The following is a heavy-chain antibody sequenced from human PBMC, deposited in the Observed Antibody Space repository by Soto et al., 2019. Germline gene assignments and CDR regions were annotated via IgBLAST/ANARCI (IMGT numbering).Heavy chain of an antibody. CDR2: TSYDGNNE. Sequence: QVQLVESGGGVVQPGRSLRLSCAASGFTFSNYAMHWVRQAPGKGLEWVALTSYDGNNEYYTDSVKGRFTISRDNSKHTLFLQRNSPRPGDTAVYYCAKDKVVFNGATSYFDYWGQGALVTVSS. V-gene: IGHV3-30*18. CDR1: GFTFSNYA. D-gene: IGHD2-15*01. J-gene: IGHJ4*02. CDR3: AKDKVVFNGATSYFDY.